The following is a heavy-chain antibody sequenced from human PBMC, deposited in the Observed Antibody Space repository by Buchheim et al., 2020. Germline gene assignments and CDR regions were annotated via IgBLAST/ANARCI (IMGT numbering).Heavy chain of an antibody. CDR3: ARGSNSYYDFWSGPYYFDY. V-gene: IGHV1-46*03. CDR2: INPSGGST. J-gene: IGHJ4*02. CDR1: GYTFTSYY. Sequence: QVQLVQSGAEVKKPGASVKVSCKASGYTFTSYYMHWVRQAPGQGLEWMGIINPSGGSTRYAQKFQGSVTMTRDTSTSTVYMELSSLRSEDTAVYYCARGSNSYYDFWSGPYYFDYWGQGTL. D-gene: IGHD3-3*01.